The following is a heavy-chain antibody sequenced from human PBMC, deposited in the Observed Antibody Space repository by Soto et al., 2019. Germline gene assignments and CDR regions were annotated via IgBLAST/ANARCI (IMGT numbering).Heavy chain of an antibody. D-gene: IGHD1-7*01. CDR1: GVSIGSGDHY. CDR3: ARGYNWNYVWFDP. CDR2: ISYSGST. Sequence: PSETLSLTCTVSGVSIGSGDHYWSWIRQPPGKGLEWIAYISYSGSTYYNPSLTSRVTVSVDTSKNQFSLKLRSVTAADTAVYYCARGYNWNYVWFDPWGQGTLVTVS. V-gene: IGHV4-30-4*01. J-gene: IGHJ5*02.